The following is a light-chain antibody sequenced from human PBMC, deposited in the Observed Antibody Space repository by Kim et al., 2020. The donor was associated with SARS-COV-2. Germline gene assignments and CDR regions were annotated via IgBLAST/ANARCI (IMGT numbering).Light chain of an antibody. CDR2: EAS. V-gene: IGKV1-33*01. Sequence: DIQMTQSPSSLSASLGDRVTITCQASQDITNFLNWYQQKSEKAPKLLIYEASNLEAGVPSRFSGSGSGTHFTFTINNLQPEDVGTYYCQQYNLLPSFGPGTKVDIK. CDR1: QDITNF. J-gene: IGKJ3*01. CDR3: QQYNLLPS.